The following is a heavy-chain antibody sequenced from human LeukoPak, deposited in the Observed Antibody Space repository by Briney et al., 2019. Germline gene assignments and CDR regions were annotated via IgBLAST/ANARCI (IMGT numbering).Heavy chain of an antibody. CDR2: MNPNSGNT. Sequence: ASVKVSCKASGYTFTSYDINWVRQATGQGLEWMGWMNPNSGNTGYAQKFQGRVTMTRNTSISTAYMGLSSLRSEDTAVYYCASSYYYGSGSYYREHYYYYYMDVWGKGTTVTVSS. CDR1: GYTFTSYD. D-gene: IGHD3-10*01. J-gene: IGHJ6*03. V-gene: IGHV1-8*01. CDR3: ASSYYYGSGSYYREHYYYYYMDV.